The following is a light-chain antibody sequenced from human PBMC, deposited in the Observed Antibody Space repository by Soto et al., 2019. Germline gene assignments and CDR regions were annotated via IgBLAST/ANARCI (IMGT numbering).Light chain of an antibody. CDR2: GAS. V-gene: IGKV3-20*01. J-gene: IGKJ1*01. CDR3: QQYGSLPRT. CDR1: GSITGRY. Sequence: EIVLTQSPGTLSLSPGERATLSCRASGSITGRYLAWYQQKPGQAPRLLIYGASSRATGIPDRFSGSGSGTDFTLTISRLESEDFAVYYCQQYGSLPRTFGQGTKVE.